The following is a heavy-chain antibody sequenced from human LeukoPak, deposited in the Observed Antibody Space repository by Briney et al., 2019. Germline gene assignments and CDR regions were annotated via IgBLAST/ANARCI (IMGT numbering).Heavy chain of an antibody. CDR2: IYHSGST. CDR3: ARGVGYSSSDFDY. CDR1: GGSISSSNW. V-gene: IGHV4-4*02. Sequence: SETLSLTCAVSGGSISSSNWWSWVRQPPGKGLEWIGEIYHSGSTNYNPSLKSRVTISVDKSKNQFSLKLSSVTAADTAVYYCARGVGYSSSDFDYWGQGTLVTVSS. D-gene: IGHD6-13*01. J-gene: IGHJ4*02.